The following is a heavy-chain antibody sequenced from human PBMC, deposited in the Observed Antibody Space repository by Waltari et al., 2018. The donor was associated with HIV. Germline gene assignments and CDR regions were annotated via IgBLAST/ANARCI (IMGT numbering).Heavy chain of an antibody. CDR3: ARECLSVCYSSGREEVAH. Sequence: RLSCAASGFSFSSYWMHWVRQVPGKGLVWVSRINTDGSSTIYADSVKGRFTISRGNAKNTLYLEMNSLRAEDTAVYYCARECLSVCYSSGREEVAHWGQGTLVTVSS. CDR2: INTDGSST. J-gene: IGHJ4*02. V-gene: IGHV3-74*01. CDR1: GFSFSSYW. D-gene: IGHD3-22*01.